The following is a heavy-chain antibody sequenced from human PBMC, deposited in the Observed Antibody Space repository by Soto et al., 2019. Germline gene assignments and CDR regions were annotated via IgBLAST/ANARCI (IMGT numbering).Heavy chain of an antibody. V-gene: IGHV1-2*04. J-gene: IGHJ6*02. CDR1: GYTFTGYY. D-gene: IGHD6-13*01. CDR3: ARGKQQQLAHSYYYYGMDV. Sequence: QVQLLQSGAEVKKPGASVKVSCKAPGYTFTGYYMHWVRQAPGQGLEWMGWINPNSGGTNYAQKFQGWGTMTRDMSIITADMELSRLRSDDTAVYYCARGKQQQLAHSYYYYGMDVWGQGTTVTVSS. CDR2: INPNSGGT.